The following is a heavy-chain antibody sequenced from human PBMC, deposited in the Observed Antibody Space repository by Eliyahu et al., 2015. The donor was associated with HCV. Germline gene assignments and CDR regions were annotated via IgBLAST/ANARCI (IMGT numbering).Heavy chain of an antibody. D-gene: IGHD3-22*01. J-gene: IGHJ4*02. Sequence: EVQLVESGGGLVQPGGSLRLXCAASGFTFSSXWXSWVRQAPGKGVGWVANIKQDGSEKYYVDSVKGRFTISRDNAKNSLYLQMNSLRAEDTAVYYCARDSLYDSSGYYYASFDYWGQGTLVTVSS. CDR3: ARDSLYDSSGYYYASFDY. CDR1: GFTFSSXW. CDR2: IKQDGSEK. V-gene: IGHV3-7*01.